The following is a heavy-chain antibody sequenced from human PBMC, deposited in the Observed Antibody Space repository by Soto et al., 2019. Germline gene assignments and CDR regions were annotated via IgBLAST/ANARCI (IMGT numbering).Heavy chain of an antibody. CDR1: GGSISSSSYY. J-gene: IGHJ5*02. D-gene: IGHD6-13*01. CDR2: IYYSGST. Sequence: QLQLQESGPGLVKPSETLSLTCTVSGGSISSSSYYWGWIRQPPGKGLEWIGSIYYSGSTYYNPSLKSRVTVSVDTSKSTFSRKPSSVTAADTAVYYCARGYSSSFFWFDPWGQGTLVTVCS. V-gene: IGHV4-39*01. CDR3: ARGYSSSFFWFDP.